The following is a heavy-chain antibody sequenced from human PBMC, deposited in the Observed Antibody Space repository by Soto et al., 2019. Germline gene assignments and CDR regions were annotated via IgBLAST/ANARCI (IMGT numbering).Heavy chain of an antibody. CDR1: GFTFPTYS. CDR2: ISGSGDTI. D-gene: IGHD3-3*01. V-gene: IGHV3-23*01. CDR3: AKLIVEWVSKRPYYYAMDV. Sequence: EVQLLESGGGLVQPGGSLRLSCAASGFTFPTYSMTWVRQAPGRGLEWVSAISGSGDTIFYAESVKGRFTISRDNSKNALYLQMNSLRAEDTAVYYCAKLIVEWVSKRPYYYAMDVWGQGTTVTVSS. J-gene: IGHJ6*02.